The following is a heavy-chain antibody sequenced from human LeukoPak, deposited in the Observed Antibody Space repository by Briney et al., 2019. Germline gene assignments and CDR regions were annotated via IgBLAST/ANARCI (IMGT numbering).Heavy chain of an antibody. V-gene: IGHV3-23*01. CDR1: GFTFSNYV. D-gene: IGHD2-8*02. CDR2: ISDSGDDT. J-gene: IGHJ5*02. Sequence: GGSLRLSCTGSGFTFSNYVMSWVRQAAGKRLEWVSGISDSGDDTDYADSVKGRFTISRDNSKNTLFLQMNILRVEDTAVYYGVKVGGGGGGYWSPWGQGTLVTVSS. CDR3: VKVGGGGGGYWSP.